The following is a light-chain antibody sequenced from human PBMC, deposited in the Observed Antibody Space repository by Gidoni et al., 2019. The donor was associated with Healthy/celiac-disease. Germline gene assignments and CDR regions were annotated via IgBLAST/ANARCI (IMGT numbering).Light chain of an antibody. CDR2: EGS. CDR3: CSYAGSSTFNVV. V-gene: IGLV2-23*03. CDR1: SSDVGSYNL. Sequence: QSALTQPASGSGSPGQSITISCTGTSSDVGSYNLFSWYQQHPGKAPKLMIYEGSKRPSGVSNRFSGSKSGNTASLTISGLQAEDEADYYCCSYAGSSTFNVVFGGGTKLTV. J-gene: IGLJ2*01.